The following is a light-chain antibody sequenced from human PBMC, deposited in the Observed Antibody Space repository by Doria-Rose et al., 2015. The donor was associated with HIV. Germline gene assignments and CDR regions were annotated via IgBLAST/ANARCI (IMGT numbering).Light chain of an antibody. CDR2: DAA. CDR1: QRVKSSY. CDR3: HQYGTSWT. V-gene: IGKV3-20*01. Sequence: EIVMTQSPGTLSLSPGERATLSCRANQRVKSSYLAWYQQKPCQAHRLLIYDAATRATGIPDRFSGSGSGTDFTLTINRLEPEDFALYYCHQYGTSWTFGQGTKVEI. J-gene: IGKJ1*01.